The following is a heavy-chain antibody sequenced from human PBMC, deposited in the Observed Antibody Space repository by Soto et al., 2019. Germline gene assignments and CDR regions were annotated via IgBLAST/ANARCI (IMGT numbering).Heavy chain of an antibody. CDR3: ARHSTPTRYYDFWSGYYAAVGMDV. CDR2: IYPGDSDI. J-gene: IGHJ6*02. Sequence: PXESLKISCKGSGYSFTSYWIGWVRQMPGKGLEWMGIIYPGDSDIRYSPSFQGQVTISADKSISTAYLQWSSLKASDTAMYYCARHSTPTRYYDFWSGYYAAVGMDVWGQGTTVTVSS. D-gene: IGHD3-3*01. V-gene: IGHV5-51*01. CDR1: GYSFTSYW.